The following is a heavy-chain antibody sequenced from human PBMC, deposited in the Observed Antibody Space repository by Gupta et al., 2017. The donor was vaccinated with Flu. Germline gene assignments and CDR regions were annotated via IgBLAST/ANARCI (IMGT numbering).Heavy chain of an antibody. D-gene: IGHD4-17*01. CDR2: IYYSGRT. J-gene: IGHJ4*02. CDR1: GGSISSGGYY. Sequence: QVQLQESGPGLVKPSQILSLTCTFYGGSISSGGYYWSWMRQNPGKGLEWIGYIYYSGRTYYNLVLKSRVTISVDTSKNNVSMKLSSVTAAETAVYYCARSPDGDDGQNLVDYWGQGTMVTVSS. CDR3: ARSPDGDDGQNLVDY. V-gene: IGHV4-31*03.